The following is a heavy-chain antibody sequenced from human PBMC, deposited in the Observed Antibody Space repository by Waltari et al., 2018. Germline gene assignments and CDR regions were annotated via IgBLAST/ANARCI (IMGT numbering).Heavy chain of an antibody. CDR3: ARGYHGSMITFGGVIGGFFDY. J-gene: IGHJ4*02. D-gene: IGHD3-16*02. V-gene: IGHV3-48*01. Sequence: EVQLVESGGGLVQPGGPLRLSCAASGFTFSSYSMNWVRQAPGKGLEWVSYISSSSSTIYYADSGKGLFTISRDNAKNSLDLQMNSRRAEDTAVYYCARGYHGSMITFGGVIGGFFDYWGQGTLVTVSS. CDR2: ISSSSSTI. CDR1: GFTFSSYS.